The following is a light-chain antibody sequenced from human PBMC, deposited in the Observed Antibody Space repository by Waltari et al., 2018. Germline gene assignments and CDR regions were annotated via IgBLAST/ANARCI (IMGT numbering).Light chain of an antibody. CDR3: NSYTGSSSWV. CDR2: DVY. CDR1: SSDIGFHNY. Sequence: QSTLTQPASVSGSPGQSITISCTGTSSDIGFHNYVSWYQQHPGKAPQLIIYDVYERPAGVSNRFSGSKSGNTASLTISGLQAEDEADYYCNSYTGSSSWVFGGGTKLTVL. V-gene: IGLV2-14*03. J-gene: IGLJ3*02.